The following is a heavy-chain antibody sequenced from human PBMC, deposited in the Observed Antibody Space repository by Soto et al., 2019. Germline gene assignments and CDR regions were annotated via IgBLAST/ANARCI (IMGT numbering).Heavy chain of an antibody. CDR2: INPKSGGT. J-gene: IGHJ6*02. CDR3: ARGHSTDCSNGVCSFFYNHEMDV. CDR1: GYSFSDYH. Sequence: AAVKVSCKASGYSFSDYHIHGVRQAPGQGLEWLGRINPKSGGTSSAQKFQGWVTMTRDTSISTAYMELTRLRSDDTAVYFCARGHSTDCSNGVCSFFYNHEMDVWGQGTTVTVSS. V-gene: IGHV1-2*04. D-gene: IGHD2-8*01.